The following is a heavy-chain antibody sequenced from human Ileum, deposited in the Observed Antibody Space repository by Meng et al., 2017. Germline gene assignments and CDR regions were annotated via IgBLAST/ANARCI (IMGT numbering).Heavy chain of an antibody. D-gene: IGHD3-22*01. CDR1: GASISSHY. V-gene: IGHV4-59*08. CDR3: ARLLDSSDWGWFDP. CDR2: IYYRGGA. J-gene: IGHJ5*02. Sequence: QLQLQESGPGLVKPSETLALTFSVSGASISSHYWTWIRQPPGKGLEYIGYIYYRGGASYNPSLRSRVTMSVDTSKNQFSLNLSSVTAADTAVYYCARLLDSSDWGWFDPWGQGTLVTVSS.